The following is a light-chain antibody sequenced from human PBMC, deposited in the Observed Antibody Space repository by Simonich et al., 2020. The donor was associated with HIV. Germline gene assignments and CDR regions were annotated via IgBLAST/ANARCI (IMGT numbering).Light chain of an antibody. V-gene: IGLV2-23*01. CDR2: EGI. CDR1: SIDVGNYNL. Sequence: QSALTQPASVSGSPGHSITISCTGTSIDVGNYNLFSWYQRHPDKAPKLMIYEGIKRPSGVSHRFSGSKSGITASLTISGLQADDEANYYCFSYASGTSVFGGGTKLTVL. CDR3: FSYASGTSV. J-gene: IGLJ3*02.